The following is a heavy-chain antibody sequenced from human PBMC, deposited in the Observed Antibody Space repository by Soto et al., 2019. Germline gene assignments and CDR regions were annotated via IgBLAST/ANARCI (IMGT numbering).Heavy chain of an antibody. CDR1: GFTVSSNY. CDR2: IYSGGST. Sequence: EVQLLESGGSLIQPGGSLRLSCAASGFTVSSNYMSWVRQAPGKGLEWVSVIYSGGSTYYADSVKGRFTISRDNSKNTLYLQMNSLRAEDTAVYYCARDRVESGYPEYFQHWGQGTLVTVST. J-gene: IGHJ1*01. CDR3: ARDRVESGYPEYFQH. D-gene: IGHD3-22*01. V-gene: IGHV3-53*01.